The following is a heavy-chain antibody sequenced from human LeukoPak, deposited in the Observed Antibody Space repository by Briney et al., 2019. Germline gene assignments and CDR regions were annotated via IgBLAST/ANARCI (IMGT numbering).Heavy chain of an antibody. CDR2: IYTSGST. V-gene: IGHV4-4*07. D-gene: IGHD4-17*01. CDR3: ARDGDYVSWYFDL. J-gene: IGHJ2*01. Sequence: SETLSLTCTVSGGSISTYYWSWIRQAPGKGLEWIGRIYTSGSTNYNPSLKSRVTMSVDTSKNQFSLKLSSVTAADTAVYYCARDGDYVSWYFDLWGRGTLVTVSS. CDR1: GGSISTYY.